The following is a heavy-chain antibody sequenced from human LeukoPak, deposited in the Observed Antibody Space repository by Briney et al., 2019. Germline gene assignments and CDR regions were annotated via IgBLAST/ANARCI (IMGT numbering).Heavy chain of an antibody. V-gene: IGHV3-74*01. Sequence: GGSLRLSCAASGFTFSYKWMHWVRQAPGKGLVWVSLINTDGDTATYAESVKGRFTISRDNTKNTLFLQMNSLRAEDTAVYYRARGGTTGALDYWGQGTLVTVSS. J-gene: IGHJ4*02. CDR3: ARGGTTGALDY. D-gene: IGHD1-1*01. CDR1: GFTFSYKW. CDR2: INTDGDTA.